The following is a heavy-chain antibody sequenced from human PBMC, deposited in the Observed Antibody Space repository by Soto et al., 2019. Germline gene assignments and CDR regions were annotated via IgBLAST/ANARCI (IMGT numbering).Heavy chain of an antibody. V-gene: IGHV1-69*13. Sequence: GASVKVSCKSSGGNFSSHSINWVRQAPGQGLEWMGGIIPIFGPANFAKKFQGRVTITADESTTTAYMELNSLTSEDTAVYYCATGSFTSTGGRIGYHYNAMDVWGQGTTVTVSS. D-gene: IGHD1-1*01. CDR2: IIPIFGPA. CDR3: ATGSFTSTGGRIGYHYNAMDV. J-gene: IGHJ6*02. CDR1: GGNFSSHS.